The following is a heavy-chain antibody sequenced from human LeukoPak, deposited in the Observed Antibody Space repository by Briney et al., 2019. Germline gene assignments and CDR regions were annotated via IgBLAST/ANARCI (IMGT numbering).Heavy chain of an antibody. D-gene: IGHD3-16*01. J-gene: IGHJ3*02. CDR3: ARHRSLGIDAFDI. V-gene: IGHV4-59*08. Sequence: PSETLSLTCTVSGGSISSYYWSWIRQPPGKGLEWIGYIYYSGSTNYNPSLKSRVTISVDMSKNQFSLKLSSVTAADTAVYYCARHRSLGIDAFDIWGQGTMVTVSS. CDR1: GGSISSYY. CDR2: IYYSGST.